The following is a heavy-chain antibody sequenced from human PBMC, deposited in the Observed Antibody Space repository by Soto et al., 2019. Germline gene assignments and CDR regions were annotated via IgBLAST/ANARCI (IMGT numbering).Heavy chain of an antibody. V-gene: IGHV3-21*01. CDR1: GFIFSTYS. Sequence: PGGSLRLSCAASGFIFSTYSMNWVRQAPGKGLEWVSSISSSSNYIYKADSVKGRFTISRDNAKNSLYLQMNSLRAEDTAVYYCVRDLAVVTGAFEYWGQGTLVTVSS. J-gene: IGHJ4*02. D-gene: IGHD2-21*02. CDR2: ISSSSNYI. CDR3: VRDLAVVTGAFEY.